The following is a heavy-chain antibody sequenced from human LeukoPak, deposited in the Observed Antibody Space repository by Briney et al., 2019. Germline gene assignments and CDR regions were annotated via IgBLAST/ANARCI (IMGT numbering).Heavy chain of an antibody. Sequence: GGSLRLSCAASGFTFSNSWMSWVRQAPGKGLEWVAVIWYDGSNKYYADSVKGRFTISRDNSKNTLYLQMNSLRAEDTAVYYCARDLNLTTRGFDYWGQGTLVTVSS. CDR1: GFTFSNSW. CDR3: ARDLNLTTRGFDY. CDR2: IWYDGSNK. J-gene: IGHJ4*02. V-gene: IGHV3-33*08. D-gene: IGHD1-14*01.